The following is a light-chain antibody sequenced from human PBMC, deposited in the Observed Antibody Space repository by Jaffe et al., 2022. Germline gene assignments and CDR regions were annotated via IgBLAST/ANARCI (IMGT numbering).Light chain of an antibody. CDR3: QQYDDWPPYT. V-gene: IGKV3-15*01. CDR2: GAS. J-gene: IGKJ2*01. Sequence: EIVLTQSPATLSVSPGERATLSCRASQSVSRNLAWYQQRPGQAPRLLIYGASTRATGFPARFSGSGSGTEFTLTISSLQSEDFAVYYCQQYDDWPPYTFGQGTKLEIK. CDR1: QSVSRN.